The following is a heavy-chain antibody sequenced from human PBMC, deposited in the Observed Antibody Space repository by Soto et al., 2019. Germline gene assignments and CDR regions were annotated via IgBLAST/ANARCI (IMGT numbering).Heavy chain of an antibody. J-gene: IGHJ4*02. CDR3: ARDPNYDILTGLFDY. V-gene: IGHV3-33*01. CDR2: IWYDGSNK. D-gene: IGHD3-9*01. Sequence: QPGGSLRLSCAASGFTFSSYGMHWVRQAPGKGLEWVAVIWYDGSNKYYADSVKGRFTISRDNSKNTLYLQMNSLRAEDTAVYYCARDPNYDILTGLFDYWGQGTLVTVSS. CDR1: GFTFSSYG.